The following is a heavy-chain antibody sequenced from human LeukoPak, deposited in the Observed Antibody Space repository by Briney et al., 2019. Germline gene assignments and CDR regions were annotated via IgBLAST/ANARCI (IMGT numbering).Heavy chain of an antibody. V-gene: IGHV3-30*18. Sequence: GGSLRLSCAASGFTFSSYGMHWVRQAPGKGLEWVAVISYDGSNKYYADSVKGRFTISRDNSKNTLYLQMNSLRAEDTAVYYCAKGAGDYETFDYWGQGTLVTVSS. J-gene: IGHJ4*02. CDR1: GFTFSSYG. D-gene: IGHD4-17*01. CDR2: ISYDGSNK. CDR3: AKGAGDYETFDY.